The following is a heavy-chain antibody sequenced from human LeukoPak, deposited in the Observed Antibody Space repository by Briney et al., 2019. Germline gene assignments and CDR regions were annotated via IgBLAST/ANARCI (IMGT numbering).Heavy chain of an antibody. CDR3: ARTSLSYYFDY. Sequence: GGSLRLSCAASGFTFSSYAMHWVRQAPGKGLEWVAVIPYDGSNKYYADSVKGRFTISRDNSKNTLYLQMNSLRAEDTAVYYCARTSLSYYFDYWGQGTLVTVSS. V-gene: IGHV3-30-3*01. J-gene: IGHJ4*02. CDR2: IPYDGSNK. CDR1: GFTFSSYA.